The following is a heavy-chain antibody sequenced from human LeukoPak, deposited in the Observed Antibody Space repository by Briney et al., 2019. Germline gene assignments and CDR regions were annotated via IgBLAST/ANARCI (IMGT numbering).Heavy chain of an antibody. CDR2: ISYDGTNK. D-gene: IGHD2-8*02. CDR1: GFTFSSYA. CDR3: ATYRQVLLPFES. J-gene: IGHJ4*02. V-gene: IGHV3-30*03. Sequence: PGRSLRLSCAASGFTFSSYAMHWVRQAPGKGLEWVALISYDGTNKYYADSVKGRFTTSRDNSKNTLYLHMNSLRAEDTAVYYCATYRQVLLPFESWGQGTLVTVSS.